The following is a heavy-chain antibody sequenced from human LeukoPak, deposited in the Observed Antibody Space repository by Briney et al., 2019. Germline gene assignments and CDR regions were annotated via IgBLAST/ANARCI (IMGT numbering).Heavy chain of an antibody. V-gene: IGHV3-7*01. D-gene: IGHD2-15*01. CDR2: IKLDGSEK. CDR3: ARDAPSWSRDY. CDR1: GFTFSGYW. Sequence: PGGSLRLSCAASGFTFSGYWMSWVRQAPGKGLEWVANIKLDGSEKYYVDSVKGRFTISRDNAQNSLYLQMNSLRVDDTAVYYCARDAPSWSRDYWGQGTLVTVSS. J-gene: IGHJ4*02.